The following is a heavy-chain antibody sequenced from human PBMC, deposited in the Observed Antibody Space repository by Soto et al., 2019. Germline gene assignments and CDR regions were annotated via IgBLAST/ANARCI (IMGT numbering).Heavy chain of an antibody. J-gene: IGHJ4*02. CDR2: INSGASTT. CDR3: ARGTSGWFGYDY. D-gene: IGHD6-19*01. V-gene: IGHV3-74*01. Sequence: EVQLVESGGGLVQPGGSLRLSCAASGFTFSSSWMHWVRQAPGKGLVWVSRINSGASTTNYADSVKGRFTISRDNAKNTLELQMDSLTAEDTAVYYWARGTSGWFGYDYWGQGTLVTVSS. CDR1: GFTFSSSW.